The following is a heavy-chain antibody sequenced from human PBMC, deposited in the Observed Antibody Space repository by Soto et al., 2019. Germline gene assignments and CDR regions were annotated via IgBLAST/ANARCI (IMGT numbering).Heavy chain of an antibody. CDR1: GGIFSTYA. Sequence: QVQLVQSGAEVKKPGSSVKVSCKASGGIFSTYAISWLRQAPWQGLEWMGGIIPIFGTPNYAQRFQGRVTITADETTSTAYMALSRLRSEDTDVYYCARDREDYGSGNYYTRIDFWGQVTLVTVSA. CDR2: IIPIFGTP. D-gene: IGHD3-10*01. CDR3: ARDREDYGSGNYYTRIDF. V-gene: IGHV1-69*01. J-gene: IGHJ4*02.